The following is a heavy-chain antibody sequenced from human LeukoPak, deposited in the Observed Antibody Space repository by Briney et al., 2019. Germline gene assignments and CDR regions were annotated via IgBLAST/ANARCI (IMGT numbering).Heavy chain of an antibody. Sequence: PGESLKISCKGSGYSFTSYWIGWVRQMPGKGLEWMGIIYPGDSDTRYSPSFQGQVTISADKSISTAYLQWSSLKASDTAMYYCARLDLKGYYDGRVDYWGQGTLVTVSS. D-gene: IGHD3-22*01. CDR1: GYSFTSYW. V-gene: IGHV5-51*01. CDR3: ARLDLKGYYDGRVDY. J-gene: IGHJ4*02. CDR2: IYPGDSDT.